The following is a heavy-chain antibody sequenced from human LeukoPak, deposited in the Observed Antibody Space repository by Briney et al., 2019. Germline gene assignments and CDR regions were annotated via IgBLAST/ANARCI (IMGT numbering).Heavy chain of an antibody. CDR1: GFTFDDYG. CDR2: INWNGGST. J-gene: IGHJ4*02. CDR3: AREFSGSNYGFPFDY. D-gene: IGHD1-26*01. Sequence: GGSLRLSYAASGFTFDDYGMSWVRQAPGKGLEWVSGINWNGGSTGYADSVKGRFTISRDNAKNSLYLQMNSLRAEDTAVYYCAREFSGSNYGFPFDYWGQGTLVTVSS. V-gene: IGHV3-20*03.